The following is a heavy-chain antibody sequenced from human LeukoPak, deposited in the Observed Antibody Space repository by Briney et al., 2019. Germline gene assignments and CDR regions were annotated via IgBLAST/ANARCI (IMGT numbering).Heavy chain of an antibody. D-gene: IGHD6-19*01. CDR3: AREGYSSGWYVRWFDP. V-gene: IGHV4-39*07. J-gene: IGHJ5*02. CDR2: IYYSGST. Sequence: SETLSLTCTVSGGSISSSTNYWGWIRQPPGKGLEWIGGIYYSGSTYYSPSLKSQVTISVDTSKNQFSLKLSSVTAADTAVYYCAREGYSSGWYVRWFDPWGQGTLVTVSS. CDR1: GGSISSSTNY.